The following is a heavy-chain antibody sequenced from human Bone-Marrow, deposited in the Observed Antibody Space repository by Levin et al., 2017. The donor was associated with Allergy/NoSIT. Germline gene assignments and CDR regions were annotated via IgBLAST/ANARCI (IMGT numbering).Heavy chain of an antibody. V-gene: IGHV3-74*01. CDR1: GFAFNTYP. CDR2: VGGDGTGT. CDR3: ARGVHYGLDV. Sequence: GESLKISCAASGFAFNTYPMHWVRQGPGKGLVWVSRVGGDGTGTVYADSVKGRFTISREDAKNTLYLQMNSLRVEDTSVYYCARGVHYGLDVWGQGTTVTVSS. J-gene: IGHJ6*02.